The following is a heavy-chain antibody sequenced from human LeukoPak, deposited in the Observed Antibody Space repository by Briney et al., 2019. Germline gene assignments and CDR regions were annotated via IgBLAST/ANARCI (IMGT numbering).Heavy chain of an antibody. J-gene: IGHJ4*02. CDR2: ISYSGST. V-gene: IGHV4-39*07. D-gene: IGHD3-22*01. CDR1: GGSISSSSYY. Sequence: SETLSLTCTVSGGSISSSSYYWGWIRQPRGKGLEWIGSISYSGSTYYNPSLKSRLTISVDTSKNQFSLKLSSVTAADTAVYYCAAGSESYDSRGYSYYFDYWGQGTLVTVSS. CDR3: AAGSESYDSRGYSYYFDY.